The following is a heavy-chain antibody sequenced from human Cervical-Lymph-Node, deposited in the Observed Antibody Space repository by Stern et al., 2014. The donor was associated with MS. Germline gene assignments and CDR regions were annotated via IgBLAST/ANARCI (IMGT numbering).Heavy chain of an antibody. CDR2: MNPNSGNT. D-gene: IGHD1-1*01. Sequence: QVQLVESGAEVKKPGASVKVSCKASGYTFTSYDINWVRQATGQGLEWMGWMNPNSGNTGYAQKFQGRVTMTRNTSISTAYMELSSLISEDAAFYYCGRNTRRYRYYYGMDVWGQGTTVTVSS. J-gene: IGHJ6*02. CDR1: GYTFTSYD. V-gene: IGHV1-8*01. CDR3: GRNTRRYRYYYGMDV.